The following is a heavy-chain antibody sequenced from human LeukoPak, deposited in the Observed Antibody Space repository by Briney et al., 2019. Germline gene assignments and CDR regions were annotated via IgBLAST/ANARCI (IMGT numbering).Heavy chain of an antibody. Sequence: ASVKVSCKASGGTFSSYAISWVRQAPGQGLEWMGGIIPIFGTANYAQKFQGRVTITADKSTSTAYMELRSLRSDDTAVYYCARAKATMIVVVPDDAFDIWGQGTMVTVSS. CDR2: IIPIFGTA. J-gene: IGHJ3*02. D-gene: IGHD3-22*01. CDR3: ARAKATMIVVVPDDAFDI. CDR1: GGTFSSYA. V-gene: IGHV1-69*06.